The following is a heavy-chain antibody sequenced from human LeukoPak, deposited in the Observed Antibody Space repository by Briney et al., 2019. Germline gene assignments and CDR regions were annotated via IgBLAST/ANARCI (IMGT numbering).Heavy chain of an antibody. Sequence: TSETLSLTCTVSGGSITTSTYFWGWIRQPPGKGLEWIGTIHYSGSTYYDPSLKSRVTISIDTSKNQFSLKLSSVTAADTAVYYCARGLKYYMDVWGKGTTVTVSS. D-gene: IGHD2-8*01. V-gene: IGHV4-39*07. CDR3: ARGLKYYMDV. J-gene: IGHJ6*03. CDR1: GGSITTSTYF. CDR2: IHYSGST.